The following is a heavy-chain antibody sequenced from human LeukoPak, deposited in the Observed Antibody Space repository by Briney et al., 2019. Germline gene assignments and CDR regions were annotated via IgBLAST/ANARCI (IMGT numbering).Heavy chain of an antibody. CDR3: ARDARYYYDSSGYYPARFDY. CDR2: IIPIFGTA. J-gene: IGHJ4*02. D-gene: IGHD3-22*01. Sequence: VASVKVSCKASGGTFSSYAISWVRQAPGQGLEWMGGIIPIFGTANYAQKFQGRVTITADESTSTAYMELSSLRSEDTAVYYCARDARYYYDSSGYYPARFDYWGQGTLVTVSS. V-gene: IGHV1-69*01. CDR1: GGTFSSYA.